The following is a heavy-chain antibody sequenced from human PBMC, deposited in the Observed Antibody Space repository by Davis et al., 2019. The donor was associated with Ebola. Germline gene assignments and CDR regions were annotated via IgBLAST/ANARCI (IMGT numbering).Heavy chain of an antibody. CDR1: GVTVSSNY. D-gene: IGHD5-24*01. V-gene: IGHV3-53*01. J-gene: IGHJ4*02. CDR3: ARGDGYNFWDH. CDR2: IYIGGNT. Sequence: GGSLRLSCAASGVTVSSNYMSWVRQAPGKGLEWVSVIYIGGNTYYADSVKGRFTISRDISKNTVYLQMNSLRAEDTAVYYCARGDGYNFWDHWGQGTLVTVSS.